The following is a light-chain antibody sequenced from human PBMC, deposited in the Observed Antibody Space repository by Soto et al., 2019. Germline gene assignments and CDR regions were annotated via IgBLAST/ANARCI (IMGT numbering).Light chain of an antibody. V-gene: IGKV3-15*01. CDR2: GTS. CDR3: QQYNNWPYT. J-gene: IGKJ2*01. CDR1: QSVGSN. Sequence: EIVMTQSPVTLSVSPGERAALSCRASQSVGSNFAWYQQRPGQAPRVLIYGTSTRATGVPARFSGSGSGTDFTLIISSLQSEDFAVYYCQQYNNWPYTFGQGTRLEIK.